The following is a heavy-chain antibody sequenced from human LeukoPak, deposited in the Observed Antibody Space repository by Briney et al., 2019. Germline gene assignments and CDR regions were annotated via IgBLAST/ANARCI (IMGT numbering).Heavy chain of an antibody. Sequence: GGSLRLSCAASGFTFSNYWMSWVRQAPGKGLEWVANIKQDGSEKYFVDSVKGRFTISRDNAKNSLYLQMNSLRAEGTAVYYCARGGGEFDPWGQGTLVTVSS. D-gene: IGHD2-21*01. V-gene: IGHV3-7*03. CDR1: GFTFSNYW. CDR2: IKQDGSEK. J-gene: IGHJ5*02. CDR3: ARGGGEFDP.